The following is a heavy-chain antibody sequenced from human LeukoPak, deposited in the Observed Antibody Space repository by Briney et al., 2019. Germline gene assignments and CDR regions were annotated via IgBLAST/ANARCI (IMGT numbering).Heavy chain of an antibody. J-gene: IGHJ4*02. Sequence: SETLSLTCAVYGGSFSGYYWSWIRQPPGKGLEWIGEINHSGSTNYNPSLKSRVTISVDTSKNQFSLKLSSVTAADTAEYYCARGRYYYGSGSYYNSWGQGTLVTVSS. CDR2: INHSGST. CDR3: ARGRYYYGSGSYYNS. CDR1: GGSFSGYY. V-gene: IGHV4-34*01. D-gene: IGHD3-10*01.